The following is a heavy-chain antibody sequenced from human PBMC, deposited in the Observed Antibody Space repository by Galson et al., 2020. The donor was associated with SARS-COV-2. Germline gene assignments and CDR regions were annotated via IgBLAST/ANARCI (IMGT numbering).Heavy chain of an antibody. CDR3: VRSAEKKYYYHMDV. CDR2: INPNNGGT. V-gene: IGHV1-2*02. CDR1: GYTFTDYH. J-gene: IGHJ6*03. Sequence: ASVKVSCQASGYTFTDYHMHWVRQAPGQGFEWMGRINPNNGGTDYVQKFQGRVTLTRDTSISTVYMEVNSLRSDDTAVYYCVRSAEKKYYYHMDVWGKGTTVTVSS.